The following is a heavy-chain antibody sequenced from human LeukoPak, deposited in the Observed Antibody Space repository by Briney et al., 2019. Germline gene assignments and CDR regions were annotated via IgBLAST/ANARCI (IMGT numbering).Heavy chain of an antibody. D-gene: IGHD5-12*01. CDR3: AKERRSGYDYYYFDY. CDR1: GFTFSTYG. J-gene: IGHJ4*02. CDR2: IRYDGSNK. Sequence: GGSLRLSCAASGFTFSTYGMHWVRQAPGKGLEWVAFIRYDGSNKYYADSVKGRFTISRDNSKNTLYLQMNSLRAEDTAMYYCAKERRSGYDYYYFDYWGQGTLVTVSS. V-gene: IGHV3-30*02.